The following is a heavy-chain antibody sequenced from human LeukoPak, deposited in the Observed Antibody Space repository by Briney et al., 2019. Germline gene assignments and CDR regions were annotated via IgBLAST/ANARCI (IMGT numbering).Heavy chain of an antibody. J-gene: IGHJ5*02. CDR3: ARGKGGAARS. V-gene: IGHV3-48*03. D-gene: IGHD6-6*01. CDR1: GFTFSSFE. Sequence: GGSLRLSCAASGFTFSSFEMIWVRQAPGKGLEWVSYITGSGSVTYYADSVKGRFTISRDNAKNSLYLQMNSLRVEDTAVYYCARGKGGAARSWGQGTLVTVSS. CDR2: ITGSGSVT.